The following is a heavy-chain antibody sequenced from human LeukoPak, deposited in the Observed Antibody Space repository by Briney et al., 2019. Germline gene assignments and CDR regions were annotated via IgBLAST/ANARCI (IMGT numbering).Heavy chain of an antibody. V-gene: IGHV3-23*01. CDR2: ISASGGTT. CDR1: GGTFSTYA. D-gene: IGHD6-13*01. J-gene: IGHJ4*02. CDR3: AKDKAPGSWHTPSDY. Sequence: PGGSLTLSCAASGGTFSTYAMCWVRQAPGKGLEWVSGISASGGTTYYSDSVKGRSTISRDNSKNTLYLQMNSLIGEDTAAYYCAKDKAPGSWHTPSDYWGQGTLVTVSS.